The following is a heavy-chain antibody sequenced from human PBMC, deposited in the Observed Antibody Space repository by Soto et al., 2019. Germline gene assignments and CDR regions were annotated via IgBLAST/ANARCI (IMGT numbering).Heavy chain of an antibody. Sequence: QVQLVQSGAEVKKPGATVKVSCKASGYIVTSFGINWVRQAPGQGLEWMGCISEYGDSNYSEKIQDRVSLTTDTYTNTAYMELRRLGSDATGVYYCAGVGGAYDVWGQGTQITVSS. CDR2: ISEYGDS. J-gene: IGHJ3*01. V-gene: IGHV1-18*01. CDR3: AGVGGAYDV. CDR1: GYIVTSFG.